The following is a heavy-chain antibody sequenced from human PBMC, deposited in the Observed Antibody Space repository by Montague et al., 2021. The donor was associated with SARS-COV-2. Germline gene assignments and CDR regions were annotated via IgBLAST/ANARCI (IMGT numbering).Heavy chain of an antibody. CDR2: ISSSSFYI. Sequence: SLRLSCAASGFTFSSYSMNWVRQAPGKGLKWVSSISSSSFYIYYADSLKGRFTISRDNAKNSLYLQMNSLRAEDTAVYYCARDPLDYGLWSSGSYYNAYYYYGMDVWGQGTTVTVSS. CDR1: GFTFSSYS. J-gene: IGHJ6*02. CDR3: ARDPLDYGLWSSGSYYNAYYYYGMDV. D-gene: IGHD3-10*01. V-gene: IGHV3-21*01.